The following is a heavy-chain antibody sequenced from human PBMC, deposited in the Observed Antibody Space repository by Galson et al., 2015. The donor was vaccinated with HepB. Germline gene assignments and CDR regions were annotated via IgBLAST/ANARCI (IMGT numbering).Heavy chain of an antibody. CDR3: ASQYYYDSSGYYSPNLHLNN. D-gene: IGHD3-22*01. J-gene: IGHJ4*02. V-gene: IGHV3-23*01. CDR1: GFTFSSYA. CDR2: ISASGGST. Sequence: SLRLSCEASGFTFSSYAMSWVRQAPGKGLEWVSVISASGGSTDFADSVMGRFTISRDNSKNTTFLHMSSLRAEDTAVYYCASQYYYDSSGYYSPNLHLNNWGQGTLVTVSS.